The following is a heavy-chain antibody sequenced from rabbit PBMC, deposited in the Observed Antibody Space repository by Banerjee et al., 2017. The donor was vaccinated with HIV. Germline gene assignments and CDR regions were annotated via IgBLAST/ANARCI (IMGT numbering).Heavy chain of an antibody. CDR2: IDAGNGYT. V-gene: IGHV1S40*01. CDR3: ARETDITGGMDL. CDR1: GFTISSSYD. Sequence: QSLEESGGDLVKPGTSLTLTCTASGFTISSSYDMCWVRQAPGKGLEWIACIDAGNGYTYYANWAKGRFTISKTSSTTVTLRMTSLTAADTATYFCARETDITGGMDLWGPGTLVTVS. J-gene: IGHJ6*01. D-gene: IGHD1-1*01.